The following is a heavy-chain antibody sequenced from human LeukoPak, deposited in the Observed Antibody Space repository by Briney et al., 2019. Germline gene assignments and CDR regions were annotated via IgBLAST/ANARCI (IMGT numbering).Heavy chain of an antibody. CDR1: GYTFTSYG. V-gene: IGHV1-18*04. Sequence: GASVKVSCKASGYTFTSYGISWVRQAPGQGLEWMGWISAYNGNTNYAQKLQGRVTMTTDTSTSTAYMELRSLRSDDTAVYYCVRDGQWFGELLYYFDYWGQGTLVTVSS. D-gene: IGHD3-10*01. J-gene: IGHJ4*02. CDR3: VRDGQWFGELLYYFDY. CDR2: ISAYNGNT.